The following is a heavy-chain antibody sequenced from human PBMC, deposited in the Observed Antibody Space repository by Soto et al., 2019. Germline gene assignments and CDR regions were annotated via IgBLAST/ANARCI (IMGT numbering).Heavy chain of an antibody. CDR3: ATDQNTDYVAGFEL. J-gene: IGHJ3*01. CDR1: GFTFSNYA. CDR2: VSGSGART. Sequence: PGGSLRLSCAASGFTFSNYAMSWVRQAPGKGLEWVSGVSGSGARTYYADSVKGRFTISRDNSKSTLSLQMNSLRAEDTAVYYCATDQNTDYVAGFELGGQGTMVTV. D-gene: IGHD2-15*01. V-gene: IGHV3-23*01.